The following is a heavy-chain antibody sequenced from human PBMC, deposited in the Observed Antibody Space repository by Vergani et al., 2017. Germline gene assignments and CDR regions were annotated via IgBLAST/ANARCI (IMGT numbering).Heavy chain of an antibody. J-gene: IGHJ4*02. D-gene: IGHD4/OR15-4a*01. CDR2: IQFDGSNQ. CDR3: AKHFRGWCIEY. V-gene: IGHV3-30*02. Sequence: QVQLVESGGGVVQRGGSLRLFCATSGFTLSNYDMQWIRQGPGKGLEFVAFIQFDGSNQYYADSVKGRFTLSRDFSKNTLYLQMNSLRTDDTATYYCAKHFRGWCIEYWGQGNQVIVSS. CDR1: GFTLSNYD.